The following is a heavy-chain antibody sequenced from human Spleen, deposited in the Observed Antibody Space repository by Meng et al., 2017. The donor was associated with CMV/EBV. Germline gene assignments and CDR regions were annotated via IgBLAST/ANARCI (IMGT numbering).Heavy chain of an antibody. V-gene: IGHV3-21*01. Sequence: GGSLRLSCAASAFSISTYNMNWVRQAPEKGLEWISSISSSSSYIHYGDSVKGRFTIARDNAKNSLYLQMNSLRDEDTAVYYCARDRERYCSSTSCYMSFDPWGQGTLVTVSS. CDR1: AFSISTYN. D-gene: IGHD2-2*02. J-gene: IGHJ5*02. CDR3: ARDRERYCSSTSCYMSFDP. CDR2: ISSSSSYI.